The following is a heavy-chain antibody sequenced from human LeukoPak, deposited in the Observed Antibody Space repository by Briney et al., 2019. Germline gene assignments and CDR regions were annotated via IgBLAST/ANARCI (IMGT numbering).Heavy chain of an antibody. J-gene: IGHJ4*02. CDR2: VHLNGRS. V-gene: IGHV4-4*02. CDR3: AREGGFYRPLDY. D-gene: IGHD2/OR15-2a*01. Sequence: PSETLSLTCDVSGGSISATNWWTWVRQPPGGGLEWIGEVHLNGRSHYSPPLESRVTMSADMSENRISLHLTSVTAADTAVYYCAREGGFYRPLDYTGPGTLVIVSS. CDR1: GGSISATNW.